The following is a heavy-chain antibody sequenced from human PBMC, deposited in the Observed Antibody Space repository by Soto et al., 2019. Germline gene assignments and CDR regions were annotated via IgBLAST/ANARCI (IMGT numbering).Heavy chain of an antibody. D-gene: IGHD3-3*01. J-gene: IGHJ6*02. CDR2: ISGSGGST. CDR1: GFTFSSHA. CDR3: AKDPVLRFLEWLLPYGMDV. Sequence: GGSLRLSCAAPGFTFSSHAMSWVRPAPGKGLEWVSAISGSGGSTYYADSVKGRFTISRDNSKNTLYLQMNSLRAEDTAVYYCAKDPVLRFLEWLLPYGMDVWGQGTTVTVSS. V-gene: IGHV3-23*01.